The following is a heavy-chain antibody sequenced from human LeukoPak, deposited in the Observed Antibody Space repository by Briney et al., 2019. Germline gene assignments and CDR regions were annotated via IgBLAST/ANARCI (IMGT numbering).Heavy chain of an antibody. CDR2: ISSSRSYI. V-gene: IGHV3-21*01. J-gene: IGHJ3*02. CDR1: GFTFSSYS. D-gene: IGHD4-17*01. Sequence: GGSLRLSCAASGFTFSSYSMNWVRQAPGKGLEWVSSISSSRSYIYCADPVKSRFTISRDNAKNSLYLQMNSLRAEDTAVYYCARDASYGDYDSNDAFDIWGQGTMVTVSS. CDR3: ARDASYGDYDSNDAFDI.